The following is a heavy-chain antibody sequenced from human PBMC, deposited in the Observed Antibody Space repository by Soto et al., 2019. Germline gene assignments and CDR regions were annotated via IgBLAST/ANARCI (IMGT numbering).Heavy chain of an antibody. CDR3: ARVVGALGHWFDP. D-gene: IGHD1-26*01. CDR2: ISAYNGNT. Sequence: QVQLVQSGGEVKKPGASVKVSCKASGYTFTSYGISWVRQAPGQGLEWMGRISAYNGNTNYAQKLQGRVTITTDTSTSTAYVELRCLRSDDTAVYDCARVVGALGHWFDPWGQGTLVTVSS. V-gene: IGHV1-18*01. CDR1: GYTFTSYG. J-gene: IGHJ5*02.